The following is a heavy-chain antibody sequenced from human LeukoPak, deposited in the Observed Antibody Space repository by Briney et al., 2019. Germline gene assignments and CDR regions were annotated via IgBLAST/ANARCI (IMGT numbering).Heavy chain of an antibody. D-gene: IGHD3-10*01. CDR3: AKGSGLWVLQYHFDY. V-gene: IGHV3-74*01. CDR1: GFTFSSYW. J-gene: IGHJ4*02. CDR2: IKSDGSTT. Sequence: PGGSLRLSCAASGFTFSSYWMHWVRQAPGRGLVWVSRIKSDGSTTYYADSVKGRFTISRDNSKNTLYLQMNSLRAEDTAVYYCAKGSGLWVLQYHFDYWGQGTLVTVSS.